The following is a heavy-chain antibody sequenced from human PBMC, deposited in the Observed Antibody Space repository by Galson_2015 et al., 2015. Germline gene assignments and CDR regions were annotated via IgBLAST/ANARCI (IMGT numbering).Heavy chain of an antibody. J-gene: IGHJ3*02. CDR3: ARKGSSDFWRTFDI. V-gene: IGHV3-48*02. Sequence: SLRLSCAASGFTFSNYAMNWVRQAPGKGLECISYISISSAKIHYADSVKGRFTVSRDNAKNSLYLQMNSLRDEDTAVYYCARKGSSDFWRTFDIWGQGQRSPSLQ. CDR1: GFTFSNYA. D-gene: IGHD3-3*01. CDR2: ISISSAKI.